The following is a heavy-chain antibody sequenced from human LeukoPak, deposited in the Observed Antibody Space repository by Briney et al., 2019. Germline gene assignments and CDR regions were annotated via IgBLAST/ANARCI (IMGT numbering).Heavy chain of an antibody. CDR3: AHRLGAPGYFDY. V-gene: IGHV2-5*02. Sequence: SGPTLVKPTQTLTLTCTVSGFSLSTNGVGVGWIRQPPGKALEWLALIYWDDDKRYSPSLKSRLTITKDISKNQVVLTMTNMDPVDTATYYCAHRLGAPGYFDYWGRGTLVTVSS. D-gene: IGHD3-10*01. CDR1: GFSLSTNGVG. CDR2: IYWDDDK. J-gene: IGHJ4*02.